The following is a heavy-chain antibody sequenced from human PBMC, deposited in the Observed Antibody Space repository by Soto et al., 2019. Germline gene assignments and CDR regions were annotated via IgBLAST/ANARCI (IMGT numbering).Heavy chain of an antibody. CDR2: IRAYNGYT. Sequence: QVQLVQSGAEVKKPGASVKVSCKASGYTFTSYDINWVRQATGQGLEWMGWIRAYNGYTNYAQKFQGRVAVTTDTSTSTAYMELRSLISDDTAVYYCARASDGYRSGWYVGYFDYWGQGTLVTVSS. CDR3: ARASDGYRSGWYVGYFDY. D-gene: IGHD6-19*01. J-gene: IGHJ4*02. CDR1: GYTFTSYD. V-gene: IGHV1-18*01.